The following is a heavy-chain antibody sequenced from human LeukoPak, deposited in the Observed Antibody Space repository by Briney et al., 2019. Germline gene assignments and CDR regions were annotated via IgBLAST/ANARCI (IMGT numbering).Heavy chain of an antibody. CDR1: GFTFSSYA. CDR2: ISSSSSTI. Sequence: PGGSLRLSCAASGFTFSSYAMSWVRQAPGKGLEWVSYISSSSSTIYYADSVKGRFTISRDNAKNSLYLQMNSLRAEDTAVYYCARGRGYYDSSGYYYFDYWGQGTLVTVSS. V-gene: IGHV3-48*01. D-gene: IGHD3-22*01. CDR3: ARGRGYYDSSGYYYFDY. J-gene: IGHJ4*02.